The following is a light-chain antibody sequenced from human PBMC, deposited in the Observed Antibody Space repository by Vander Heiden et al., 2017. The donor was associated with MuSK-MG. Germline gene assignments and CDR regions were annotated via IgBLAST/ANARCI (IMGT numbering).Light chain of an antibody. V-gene: IGKV2-30*01. CDR2: KVS. J-gene: IGKJ2*04. Sequence: DVVMTQSPLSLPVTLGQPASISCRSSQSLVYRNGDTYLNWFHQRTGQSPRRLIYKVSNRDSGVPDRFSGSGSGTDFTLKISRVEAEDVGVYYCMQGTHWPRSFGQGTKLEIE. CDR1: QSLVYRNGDTY. CDR3: MQGTHWPRS.